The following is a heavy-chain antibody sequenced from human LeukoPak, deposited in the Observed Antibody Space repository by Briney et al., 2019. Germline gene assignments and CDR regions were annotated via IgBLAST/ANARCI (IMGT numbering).Heavy chain of an antibody. J-gene: IGHJ4*02. CDR1: GFTFSSYA. D-gene: IGHD3-10*01. CDR2: INSDGSST. CDR3: AKGYYGSGSYGWFDY. V-gene: IGHV3-74*01. Sequence: GGALRLSCADSGFTFSSYAMHWVRHAPGQGLVWVSRINSDGSSTSYADSVKGRFTIPIDNAKNTLYLQMNSLRAEDTAVYACAKGYYGSGSYGWFDYWGQGTLVTVSS.